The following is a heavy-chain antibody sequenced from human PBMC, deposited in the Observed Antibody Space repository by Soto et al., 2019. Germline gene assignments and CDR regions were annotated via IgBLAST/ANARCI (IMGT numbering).Heavy chain of an antibody. Sequence: SETLSLTCAVSGGSISSGGYSWSWIRQPPGKGLEWIGDMYHSGSTNYNPSLKSRVTISIDTSKNQFSLKLTSVTAADTAVYYCARDKITGLFDYWGQGTLVTVS. D-gene: IGHD2-8*02. CDR3: ARDKITGLFDY. CDR2: MYHSGST. V-gene: IGHV4-30-2*01. CDR1: GGSISSGGYS. J-gene: IGHJ4*02.